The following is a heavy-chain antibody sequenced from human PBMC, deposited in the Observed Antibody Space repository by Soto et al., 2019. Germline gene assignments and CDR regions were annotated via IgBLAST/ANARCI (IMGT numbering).Heavy chain of an antibody. Sequence: QVQLVESGGGVVQPGRSLRLSCAASGFTFSSYGMHWVRQAPGKGLEWVAVIWYDGSNKYYADSVKGRFTISRDNSKNPLYLQMNSLIAEDTAVYYCARDYSGDYVGWFDPWGQGTLVTVSS. CDR1: GFTFSSYG. D-gene: IGHD4-17*01. CDR3: ARDYSGDYVGWFDP. V-gene: IGHV3-33*01. CDR2: IWYDGSNK. J-gene: IGHJ5*02.